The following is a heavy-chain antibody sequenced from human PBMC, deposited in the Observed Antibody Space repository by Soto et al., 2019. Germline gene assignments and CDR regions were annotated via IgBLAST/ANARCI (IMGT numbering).Heavy chain of an antibody. J-gene: IGHJ3*02. CDR3: ARDMSSVAWADAFDI. CDR2: IWYDGSNK. D-gene: IGHD5-12*01. CDR1: GFTFSSYG. V-gene: IGHV3-33*01. Sequence: QVQLVESGGGVVQPGRSLRLSCAASGFTFSSYGMHWVRQAPGKGVEWVAVIWYDGSNKYYADSVKGRFTISRDNSKNTLYLQMNSLRAEDTAVYYCARDMSSVAWADAFDIWGQGTMVTVSS.